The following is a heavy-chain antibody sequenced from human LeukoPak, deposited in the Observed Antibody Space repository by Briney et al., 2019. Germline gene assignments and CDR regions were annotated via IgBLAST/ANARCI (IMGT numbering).Heavy chain of an antibody. CDR2: IIPIFGTA. V-gene: IGHV1-69*13. D-gene: IGHD3-10*01. Sequence: SVKVSCKAYGGTFSSYAISWVRQAPGQGLEWMGGIIPIFGTANYAQKFQGRVTITADESTSTAYMELSSLRSEDTAVYYCARDRYGEGGGDAFDIWGQGTMVTVSS. CDR1: GGTFSSYA. CDR3: ARDRYGEGGGDAFDI. J-gene: IGHJ3*02.